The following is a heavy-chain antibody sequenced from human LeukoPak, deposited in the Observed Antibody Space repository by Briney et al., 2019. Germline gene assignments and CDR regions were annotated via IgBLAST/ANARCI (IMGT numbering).Heavy chain of an antibody. CDR3: ARTCGGDCYSGLDAFDI. V-gene: IGHV3-33*08. D-gene: IGHD2-21*01. Sequence: GRSLRLSCAASGFTFSSYGMHWVRQAPGKGLEWVAVIWYGGSNKYYADSVKGRFTISRDNSKNTLYLQMNSLRAEDTAVYYCARTCGGDCYSGLDAFDIWGQGTMVTVSS. CDR1: GFTFSSYG. J-gene: IGHJ3*02. CDR2: IWYGGSNK.